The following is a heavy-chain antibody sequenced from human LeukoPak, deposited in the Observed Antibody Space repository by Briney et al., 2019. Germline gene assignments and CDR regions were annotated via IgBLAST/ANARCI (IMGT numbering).Heavy chain of an antibody. J-gene: IGHJ4*02. CDR3: ATGASKVTTDFANY. D-gene: IGHD4-17*01. V-gene: IGHV5-10-1*01. CDR1: GYSFTNYW. CDR2: IDPSDSYT. Sequence: KHGESLKISCKGSGYSFTNYWISWVRQMPGKGLEWMGRIDPSDSYTKYSPSFEGHVTISVDKSISTAFLQWNSLKASDSAMYYCATGASKVTTDFANYWGQGTQVAVSS.